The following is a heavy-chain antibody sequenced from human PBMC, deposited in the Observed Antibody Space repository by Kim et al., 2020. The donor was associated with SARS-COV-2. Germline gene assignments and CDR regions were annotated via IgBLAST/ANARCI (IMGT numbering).Heavy chain of an antibody. CDR2: SCSV. V-gene: IGHV3-48*02. Sequence: SCSVYYADSVKGRFTISRDNAQNSLYLQMNNLRDEDTAAYYCARARYFDYWGQGTLVTVSS. CDR3: ARARYFDY. J-gene: IGHJ4*02.